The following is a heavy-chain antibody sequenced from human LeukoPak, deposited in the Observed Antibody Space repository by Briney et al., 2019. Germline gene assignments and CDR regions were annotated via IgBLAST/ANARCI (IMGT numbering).Heavy chain of an antibody. J-gene: IGHJ4*02. Sequence: KTGESLRLSCAASGFTFSSYSINWVRQAPGKGLEWVSSISGKNRYIYYADSVKGRFTISRDNAKNSLYLQMNSLRAEDTALYYCAREGPPALAGRVGFDYWGPGTLVTVSS. CDR3: AREGPPALAGRVGFDY. V-gene: IGHV3-21*01. D-gene: IGHD6-19*01. CDR1: GFTFSSYS. CDR2: ISGKNRYI.